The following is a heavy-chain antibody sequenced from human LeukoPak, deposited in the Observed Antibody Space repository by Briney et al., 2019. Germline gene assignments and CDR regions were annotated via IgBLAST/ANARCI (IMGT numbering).Heavy chain of an antibody. Sequence: GASVKVSCKASGYTFTGYYMHWVRQAPGQGLEWMGWINPNSGGTNYAQKLQGRVTMTTDTSTSTAYMELRSLRSDDTAVYYCARESGEYYYDSSGYLDYWGQGTLVTVSS. D-gene: IGHD3-22*01. CDR1: GYTFTGYY. CDR2: INPNSGGT. CDR3: ARESGEYYYDSSGYLDY. V-gene: IGHV1-2*02. J-gene: IGHJ4*02.